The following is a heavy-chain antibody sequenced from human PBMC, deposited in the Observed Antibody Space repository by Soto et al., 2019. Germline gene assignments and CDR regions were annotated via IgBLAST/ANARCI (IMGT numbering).Heavy chain of an antibody. D-gene: IGHD6-13*01. V-gene: IGHV1-69*01. CDR3: ARVRRGYSSRWYFGNYYGMDV. CDR2: IIPIFGTA. J-gene: IGHJ6*02. CDR1: GGTFRSYA. Sequence: QLQLVRSGAEVKKPGSSVKVSCKASGGTFRSYAISWVRQAPGQGLEWMGGIIPIFGTANYEQKFQGRVTITADESTSTAYMEVSSLRSEDTAVYYCARVRRGYSSRWYFGNYYGMDVWGQGTTVTVSS.